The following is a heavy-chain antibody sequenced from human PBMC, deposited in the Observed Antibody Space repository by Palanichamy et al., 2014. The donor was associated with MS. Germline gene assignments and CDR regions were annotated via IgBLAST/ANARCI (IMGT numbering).Heavy chain of an antibody. J-gene: IGHJ4*02. CDR2: VSANGRST. CDR3: GRDRKLIAVAGTSPFDY. CDR1: GFTFSNYA. Sequence: EVQLLESGGGLGTSLGGPVRLSCAASGFTFSNYAMGWVRQAPGKGLEWVSGVSANGRSTYYADSVKGRFTISRDNSKSTLFLQMNSLRVEDTAVYYCGRDRKLIAVAGTSPFDYWGQGTLVTVSS. V-gene: IGHV3-23*01. D-gene: IGHD6-19*01.